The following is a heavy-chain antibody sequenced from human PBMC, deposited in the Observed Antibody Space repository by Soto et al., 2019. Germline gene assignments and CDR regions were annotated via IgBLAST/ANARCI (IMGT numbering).Heavy chain of an antibody. CDR1: GGSISSSGYY. CDR2: IYYSGST. J-gene: IGHJ4*02. CDR3: SREKINGYGYRNYDY. D-gene: IGHD5-18*01. Sequence: PSETLSLTCTVSGGSISSSGYYWSWIRQHPGKGLEWIGYIYYSGSTYYNPSLKSRVTISVDTSKNQFSLKLSSVTAADTAVYYFSREKINGYGYRNYDYWGQGTLVTVSS. V-gene: IGHV4-31*03.